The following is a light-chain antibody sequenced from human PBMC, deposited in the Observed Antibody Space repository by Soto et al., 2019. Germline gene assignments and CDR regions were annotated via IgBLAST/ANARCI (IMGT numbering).Light chain of an antibody. CDR1: QSVKTF. CDR2: DAS. CDR3: QQRSNWPPIT. Sequence: EIVLTQSPATLSLSPGERATLSCRASQSVKTFLVWYQQRPGQAPRLLIYDASHRAAGIPARFSGSGFGTDFTLTISSLEPEDAAVYYCQQRSNWPPITFGQGAQREIK. V-gene: IGKV3-11*01. J-gene: IGKJ5*01.